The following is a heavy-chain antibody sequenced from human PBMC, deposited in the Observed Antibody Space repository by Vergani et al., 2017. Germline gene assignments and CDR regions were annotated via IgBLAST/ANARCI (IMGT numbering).Heavy chain of an antibody. V-gene: IGHV3-73*01. D-gene: IGHD3-10*01. Sequence: EVQLVESGGGLVQPGGSLKLSCAASGFTFSGSAMHWVRQASGKGLDWVGRIRSKANSYATAYAASVKGRFTISRDDSKNTAYLQMNSLKTEDTAVYYCAKDGLGNYYYYYMDVWGKGTTVTVSS. J-gene: IGHJ6*03. CDR2: IRSKANSYAT. CDR3: AKDGLGNYYYYYMDV. CDR1: GFTFSGSA.